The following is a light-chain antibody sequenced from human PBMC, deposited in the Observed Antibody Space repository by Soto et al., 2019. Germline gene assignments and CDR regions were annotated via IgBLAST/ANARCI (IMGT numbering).Light chain of an antibody. Sequence: EMVMTQSPSTLSVSPGERATLSCRASQSVDSSLAWYQQKPGQAPRLLIYDASTRATGIPARFSGGGSGTEFTLTISTRQSEDFAVYFCQQYNYWPKTFGQGTTVEIK. V-gene: IGKV3-15*01. CDR3: QQYNYWPKT. J-gene: IGKJ1*01. CDR1: QSVDSS. CDR2: DAS.